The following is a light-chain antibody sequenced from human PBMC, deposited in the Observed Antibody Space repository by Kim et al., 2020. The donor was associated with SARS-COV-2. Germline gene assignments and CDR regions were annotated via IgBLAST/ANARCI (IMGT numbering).Light chain of an antibody. J-gene: IGKJ2*01. CDR1: QDIRGD. V-gene: IGKV1-6*01. CDR3: LQDYSFPYT. CDR2: AAS. Sequence: AIQMTQSPSSLSASVGDRVTITCRASQDIRGDLGWYQQKPGKAPKFLIYAASRLQSGVPSRFSGSGSGTDFTLTISSLQTEDFATYYCLQDYSFPYTFGQGTKLEI.